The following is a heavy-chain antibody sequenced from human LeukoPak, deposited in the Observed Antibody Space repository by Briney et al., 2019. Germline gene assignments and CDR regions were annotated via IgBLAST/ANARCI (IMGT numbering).Heavy chain of an antibody. D-gene: IGHD3-22*01. CDR2: ISANGGKT. V-gene: IGHV3-23*01. CDR1: GFTFGSYA. Sequence: GGSLRLSCAASGFTFGSYAMSWVRQSPGKGLERVSAISANGGKTYYAVSVKGRFTISRDNSKNTLSLQMSGLRADDTAVYYCVKLTESFSDSRSDFWGQGSLVTVSS. J-gene: IGHJ4*02. CDR3: VKLTESFSDSRSDF.